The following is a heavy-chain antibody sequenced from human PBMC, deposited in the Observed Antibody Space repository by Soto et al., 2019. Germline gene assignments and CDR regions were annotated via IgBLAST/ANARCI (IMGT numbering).Heavy chain of an antibody. CDR1: GFTFSSYS. D-gene: IGHD3-3*01. V-gene: IGHV3-21*01. Sequence: EVQLVESGGGLVKPGGSLRLSCAASGFTFSSYSMNWVRQAPGKGLEWVSSISSSSSYIYYADSVKGRFTISRDNAKNSLYLQMNSLRAEDTAVYYCARDCNTGSGYYDFWSGYFYYYYGMDVWGQGTTVTVS. J-gene: IGHJ6*02. CDR3: ARDCNTGSGYYDFWSGYFYYYYGMDV. CDR2: ISSSSSYI.